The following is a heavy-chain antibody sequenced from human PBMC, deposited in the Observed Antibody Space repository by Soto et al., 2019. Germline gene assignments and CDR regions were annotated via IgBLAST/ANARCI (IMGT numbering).Heavy chain of an antibody. D-gene: IGHD3-10*02. Sequence: GGSLRLSCAASGFTFSTYGMHWVRQAPGKGLEWVSFISYDGSSQYYADSVKGRFTISRDNSKNTLYLQTDSLRAEDTAMYYCAIVRVADSPLDHWGQGTLVTVSS. CDR3: AIVRVADSPLDH. CDR2: ISYDGSSQ. CDR1: GFTFSTYG. V-gene: IGHV3-30*03. J-gene: IGHJ4*02.